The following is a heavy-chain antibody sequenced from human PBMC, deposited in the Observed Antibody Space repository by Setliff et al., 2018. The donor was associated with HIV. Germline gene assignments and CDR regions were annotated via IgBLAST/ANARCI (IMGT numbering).Heavy chain of an antibody. CDR1: GDSVSGRSYY. CDR3: ARQGGYSGYNRLHYFDY. V-gene: IGHV4-61*01. D-gene: IGHD5-12*01. CDR2: IYYSGST. Sequence: SETLSLTCTVSGDSVSGRSYYWSWIRQPPGKGLEWIGYIYYSGSTYYNPSLKSRVTISLDTSRNQFSLKLSSVTAADTAVYYCARQGGYSGYNRLHYFDYWGQGTLVTVSS. J-gene: IGHJ4*02.